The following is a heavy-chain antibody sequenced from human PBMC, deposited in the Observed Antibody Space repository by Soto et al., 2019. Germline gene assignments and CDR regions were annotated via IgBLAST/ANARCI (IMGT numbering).Heavy chain of an antibody. CDR2: ISYDGSNK. CDR1: GFTFSSYG. D-gene: IGHD3-22*01. J-gene: IGHJ4*02. CDR3: AKDLFYYDSSGYSDS. Sequence: GGSLRLSCAASGFTFSSYGMHWVRQAPGKGLEWVAVISYDGSNKYYADSVKGRFTISRDNSKNTLYLQMNSLRAEDTAVYYCAKDLFYYDSSGYSDSWGQGTLVTVSS. V-gene: IGHV3-30*18.